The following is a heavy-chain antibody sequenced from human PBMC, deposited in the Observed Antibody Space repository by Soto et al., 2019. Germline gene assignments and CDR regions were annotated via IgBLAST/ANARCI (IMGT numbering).Heavy chain of an antibody. J-gene: IGHJ6*02. CDR2: IVVGSGNT. D-gene: IGHD3-16*02. Sequence: ASVKVSCKASGFTFTSSAVQWVRQARGQRLEWIGWIVVGSGNTNYAQKFQERVTITRDMSTSTAYMELSSLRSEDTAVYYCAAREEWELSRAYGMDVWGQGTTVTVSS. CDR1: GFTFTSSA. V-gene: IGHV1-58*01. CDR3: AAREEWELSRAYGMDV.